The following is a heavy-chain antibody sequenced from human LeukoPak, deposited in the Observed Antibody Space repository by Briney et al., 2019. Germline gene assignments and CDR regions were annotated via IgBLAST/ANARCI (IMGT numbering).Heavy chain of an antibody. Sequence: GGSLRLSCAASGVTFSSHGMSWVRQAPGKGVEWVSSISSSSSYIYYADSVKGRFTISRDNAKNSLYLQMNSLRAEDTAVYYCVRDQTVFTILDYWGQGTLVTVSS. CDR2: ISSSSSYI. D-gene: IGHD4-17*01. CDR1: GVTFSSHG. V-gene: IGHV3-21*01. CDR3: VRDQTVFTILDY. J-gene: IGHJ4*02.